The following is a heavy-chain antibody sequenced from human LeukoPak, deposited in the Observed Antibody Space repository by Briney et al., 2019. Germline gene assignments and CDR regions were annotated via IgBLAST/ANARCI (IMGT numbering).Heavy chain of an antibody. J-gene: IGHJ3*02. Sequence: GASVKVSCKASGGTFSSYAISWVRQAPGQGLEWMGGIIPIFGTANYAQKFQGRVTITADESTSTAYMELSSLRSEDTAVYYCAREEMIVVVPAAISSGYAFDIWGQGTMVTVSS. CDR2: IIPIFGTA. CDR3: AREEMIVVVPAAISSGYAFDI. D-gene: IGHD2-2*02. V-gene: IGHV1-69*13. CDR1: GGTFSSYA.